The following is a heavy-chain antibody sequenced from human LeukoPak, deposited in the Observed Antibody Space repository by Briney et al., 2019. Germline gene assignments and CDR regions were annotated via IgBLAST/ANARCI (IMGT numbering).Heavy chain of an antibody. CDR1: GGSFSGYY. D-gene: IGHD4-23*01. V-gene: IGHV4-34*01. J-gene: IGHJ4*02. CDR2: INHSGST. Sequence: PSETLSLTCAVYGGSFSGYYWSWIRQPPGKGLEWIGEINHSGSTNYNPSLKSRVTISVDTSKNQFSLKLSSVTAADTAVYYCARAGAVVMPFDYWGQGTLVTVSS. CDR3: ARAGAVVMPFDY.